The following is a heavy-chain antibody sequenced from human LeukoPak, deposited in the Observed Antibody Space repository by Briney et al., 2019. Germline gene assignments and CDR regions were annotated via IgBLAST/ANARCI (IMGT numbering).Heavy chain of an antibody. CDR2: ISYDGSNK. J-gene: IGHJ6*03. Sequence: GRSLRLSCAASGFTFSSYGMHWVRQAPGKGLEWVAVISYDGSNKYYADSVKGRFTISRNNAKNSLYLQMNSLRAEDTAVYYCARVGPWVNPDYYYYMDVWGKGTTVTVSS. CDR1: GFTFSSYG. CDR3: ARVGPWVNPDYYYYMDV. V-gene: IGHV3-30*03. D-gene: IGHD1-14*01.